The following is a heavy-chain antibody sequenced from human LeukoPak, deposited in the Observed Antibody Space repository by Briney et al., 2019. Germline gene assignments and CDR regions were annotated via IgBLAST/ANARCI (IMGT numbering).Heavy chain of an antibody. V-gene: IGHV1-8*01. J-gene: IGHJ4*02. D-gene: IGHD6-13*01. CDR2: MNPGSGDT. CDR3: ARGLGDYNTGWFPVSGC. Sequence: ASVKVSCKASGYTFTTHDLTWVRQAPGQGLEWMGWMNPGSGDTAYAQKFQGRVTMTRDTSMSTAYMELNSLGSEDTAIYYCARGLGDYNTGWFPVSGCWGQGTPVTVSS. CDR1: GYTFTTHD.